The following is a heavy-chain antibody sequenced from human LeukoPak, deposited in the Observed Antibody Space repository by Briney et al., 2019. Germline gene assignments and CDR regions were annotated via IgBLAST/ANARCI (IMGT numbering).Heavy chain of an antibody. CDR3: AGERGSADTGFYYYYYMDV. CDR2: INHRRST. D-gene: IGHD6-13*01. J-gene: IGHJ6*03. V-gene: IGHV4-34*01. Sequence: INHRRSTKYSPSLKSRVTISVDTSKNQFSLRLSSVTAADTAVYYCAGERGSADTGFYYYYYMDVWGKGTTVTVSS.